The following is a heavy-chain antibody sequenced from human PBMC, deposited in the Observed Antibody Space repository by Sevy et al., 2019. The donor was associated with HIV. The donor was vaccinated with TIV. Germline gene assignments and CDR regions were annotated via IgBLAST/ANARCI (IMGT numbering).Heavy chain of an antibody. Sequence: GGSLRRSCAASGFTFSSYWMSWVRQAPGKGLEWVANIKQDGSEKYYVDSVKGRFTISRDNAQNSLYLQMNSLRAEDTTVYYCARDPWYSSSPDYWGQGTLVTVSS. J-gene: IGHJ4*02. CDR1: GFTFSSYW. V-gene: IGHV3-7*01. D-gene: IGHD6-6*01. CDR2: IKQDGSEK. CDR3: ARDPWYSSSPDY.